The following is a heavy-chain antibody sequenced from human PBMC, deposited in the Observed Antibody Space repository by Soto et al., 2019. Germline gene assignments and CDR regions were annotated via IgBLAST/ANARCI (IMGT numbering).Heavy chain of an antibody. Sequence: EVQLVESGGGLVQPGGSLRLSCAASGFTVSNNYMSWVRQAPGKGLEWVSLIYSAGSTYYADVVKGRFTISRDNSKNTLYLQMTSLRAEDTAVYYCAGNSHKVYWGQGTLVTVSS. CDR1: GFTVSNNY. J-gene: IGHJ4*02. CDR2: IYSAGST. V-gene: IGHV3-66*01. D-gene: IGHD1-26*01. CDR3: AGNSHKVY.